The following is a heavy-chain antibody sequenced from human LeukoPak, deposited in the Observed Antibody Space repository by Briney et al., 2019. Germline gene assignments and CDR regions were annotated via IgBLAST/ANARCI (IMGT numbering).Heavy chain of an antibody. Sequence: PGGSLRLSCAASGFTFSSYSMNWVRQAPGKGLEWVSSISSSSSYIYYADSVKGRFTISRDNAKNSLYLQMNSLRAEDTAVYYCARVSRFRGWYFDYWGQGTLVTVSS. J-gene: IGHJ4*02. CDR2: ISSSSSYI. D-gene: IGHD2/OR15-2a*01. CDR1: GFTFSSYS. V-gene: IGHV3-21*01. CDR3: ARVSRFRGWYFDY.